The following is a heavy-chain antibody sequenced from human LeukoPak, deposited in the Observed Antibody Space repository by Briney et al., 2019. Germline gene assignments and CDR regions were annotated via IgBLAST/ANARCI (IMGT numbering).Heavy chain of an antibody. CDR1: GASISSNSYY. Sequence: SETLSLTCTVSGASISSNSYYWGWIRQPPGKGLEWIGYIYYSGSTNYNPSLKSRVTISVDTSKNQFSLKLSSVTAADTAVYYCARGAYSSSRGAHYYYYMDVWGKGTTVTVSS. V-gene: IGHV4-61*05. D-gene: IGHD6-6*01. J-gene: IGHJ6*03. CDR3: ARGAYSSSRGAHYYYYMDV. CDR2: IYYSGST.